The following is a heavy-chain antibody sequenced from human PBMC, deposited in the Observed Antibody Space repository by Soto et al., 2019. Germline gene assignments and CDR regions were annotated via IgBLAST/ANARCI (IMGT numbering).Heavy chain of an antibody. V-gene: IGHV1-18*04. CDR1: GYTFTSYG. J-gene: IGHJ5*02. D-gene: IGHD7-27*01. Sequence: ASVRVSCKASGYTFTSYGISWVRQAPGQGLEWMGWISAYNGNTNYAQKLQGRVTMTTDTSTSTAHMELRSLRSDDTAVYYCTRENWANWFDPSGQGTRVTVSS. CDR2: ISAYNGNT. CDR3: TRENWANWFDP.